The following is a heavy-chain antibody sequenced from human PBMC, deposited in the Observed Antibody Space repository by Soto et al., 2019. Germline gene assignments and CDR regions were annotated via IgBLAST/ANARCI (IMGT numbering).Heavy chain of an antibody. D-gene: IGHD6-19*01. V-gene: IGHV1-8*01. CDR2: MTPISGNT. Sequence: QVQLVQSGAEVKKPGASVKVSCKASGYNFIDYDINWMRQSTGQGLEWMGWMTPISGNTGYAQKFQGRVTLTRDTSIGTAYMELSSLKTEDTAVYYCSRNPYGSGLFDPWGQGPLVTVSS. J-gene: IGHJ5*02. CDR3: SRNPYGSGLFDP. CDR1: GYNFIDYD.